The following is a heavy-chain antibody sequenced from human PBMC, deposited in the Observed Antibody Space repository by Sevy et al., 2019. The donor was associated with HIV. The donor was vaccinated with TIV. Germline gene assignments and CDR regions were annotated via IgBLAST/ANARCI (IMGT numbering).Heavy chain of an antibody. CDR1: GYIFKNYW. CDR3: ARGLYYYDSSGYSDAFDI. D-gene: IGHD3-22*01. Sequence: GESLKISCKGSGYIFKNYWIGWVRQVPGKGLEWMGIFYPGNSVVRYSQSFQGHVTISADKSISAAYLQWRSLKASDTARYFCARGLYYYDSSGYSDAFDIWGQGTMVTVSS. J-gene: IGHJ3*02. CDR2: FYPGNSVV. V-gene: IGHV5-51*01.